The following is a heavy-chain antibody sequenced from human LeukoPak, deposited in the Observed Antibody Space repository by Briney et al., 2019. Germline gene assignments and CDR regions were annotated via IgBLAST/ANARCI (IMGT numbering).Heavy chain of an antibody. CDR3: ARNDYSTLDY. V-gene: IGHV3-23*01. Sequence: PGGSLRLSCAASGFTFSSYSMNWVRQAPGKGLEWVSAMSGTGGSTHYADSVKGRFIISRDNSKNTLHLQMNSLRAEDTAIYYCARNDYSTLDYWGQGTQVTVSS. D-gene: IGHD4-11*01. J-gene: IGHJ4*02. CDR1: GFTFSSYS. CDR2: MSGTGGST.